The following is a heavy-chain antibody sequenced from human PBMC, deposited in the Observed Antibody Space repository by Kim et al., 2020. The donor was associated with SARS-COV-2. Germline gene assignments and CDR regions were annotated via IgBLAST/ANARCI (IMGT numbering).Heavy chain of an antibody. CDR1: GGSFSGYY. CDR3: ASRFPRRQLLVRAFDI. V-gene: IGHV4-34*01. Sequence: SETLSLTCAVYGGSFSGYYWSWIRQPPGKGLEWIGEINHSGSTNYNPSLKSRVTISVDTSKNQFSLKLSSVTAADTAVYYCASRFPRRQLLVRAFDIWGQGTMVTVSS. J-gene: IGHJ3*02. D-gene: IGHD2-2*01. CDR2: INHSGST.